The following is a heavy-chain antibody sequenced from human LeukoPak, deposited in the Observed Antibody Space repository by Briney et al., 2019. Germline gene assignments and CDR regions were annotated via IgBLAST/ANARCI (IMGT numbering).Heavy chain of an antibody. CDR1: GFTFSSYW. D-gene: IGHD3-10*01. CDR3: ARDIRSVRGVFDY. Sequence: GGSLRLSCAASGFTFSSYWMSWVRQAPGKGLEWVANIKQDGSVKYYVDSVKGRFTISRDNAKNSLYLQMNSLRAEDTAVYYCARDIRSVRGVFDYWGQGTLVTVSS. V-gene: IGHV3-7*01. CDR2: IKQDGSVK. J-gene: IGHJ4*02.